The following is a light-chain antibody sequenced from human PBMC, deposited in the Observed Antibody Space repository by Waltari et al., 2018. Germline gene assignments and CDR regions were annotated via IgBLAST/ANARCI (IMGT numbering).Light chain of an antibody. V-gene: IGKV4-1*01. Sequence: DIVMTHSPDSLAVSLGERAPINCKSSQTLLYNSNSRNYLAWYQQKPGQPRILLIYWASTRESGVPDRFSGSGAGTDFTLTISSLQAEDVAVYSCQQYYSIPFTFGPGTKVDIK. CDR1: QTLLYNSNSRNY. J-gene: IGKJ3*01. CDR3: QQYYSIPFT. CDR2: WAS.